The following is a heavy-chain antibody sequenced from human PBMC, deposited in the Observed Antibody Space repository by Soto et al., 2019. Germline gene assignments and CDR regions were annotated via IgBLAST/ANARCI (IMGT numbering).Heavy chain of an antibody. V-gene: IGHV5-51*01. Sequence: GESLKISCKGSGYSFTNSWIGWVRQMPGKGLEWMGIIYLRDSDARYSPSFEGQVTISADKSISTAYLQWSSLKASDTAIYYCATRAKYSSGWDDYHYYGMDVWGQGTTVTVSS. CDR3: ATRAKYSSGWDDYHYYGMDV. J-gene: IGHJ6*02. D-gene: IGHD6-19*01. CDR2: IYLRDSDA. CDR1: GYSFTNSW.